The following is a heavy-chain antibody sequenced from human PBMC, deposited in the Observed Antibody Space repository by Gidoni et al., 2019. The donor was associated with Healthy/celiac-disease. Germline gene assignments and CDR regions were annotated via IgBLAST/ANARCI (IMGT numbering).Heavy chain of an antibody. Sequence: EVQLLESGGGLLQPGGSLRLSCAASGFPFSSYAMSWVRQAPGKGLEWVSVISGSGGSTYYADSVNGRFTISKDNAKNTLYLQMNSLRAEDTAVYYCAKGAARGYCSGGSCYSADYWGQGTLVTVSS. CDR2: ISGSGGST. D-gene: IGHD2-15*01. V-gene: IGHV3-23*01. CDR3: AKGAARGYCSGGSCYSADY. CDR1: GFPFSSYA. J-gene: IGHJ4*02.